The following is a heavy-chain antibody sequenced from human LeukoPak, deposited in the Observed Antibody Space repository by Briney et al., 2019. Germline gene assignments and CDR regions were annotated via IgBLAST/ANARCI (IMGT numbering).Heavy chain of an antibody. J-gene: IGHJ6*02. CDR3: ARDSYGALDV. D-gene: IGHD4-17*01. CDR1: GFDVITNY. CDR2: MYRDGKT. Sequence: PGGSLRLSCAASGFDVITNYMNWVRQAPGKGLEWVSVMYRDGKTYYADSVKGRFTISRDDSKNTLYLQMNSLRAEDTAVYYCARDSYGALDVWGQGTTVTVSS. V-gene: IGHV3-53*01.